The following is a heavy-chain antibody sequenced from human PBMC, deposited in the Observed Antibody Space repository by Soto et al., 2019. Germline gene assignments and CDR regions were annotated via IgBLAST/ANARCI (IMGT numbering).Heavy chain of an antibody. Sequence: SETLSLTCTVSGGSISSYYWSWIRQPPGKGLEWIGCIYYSGSTNYSPSLKSRVTISVDTSKNQFSLKLSSVTAADTAVYYCARRYSSAFDIWGQGTMVTLSS. CDR2: IYYSGST. D-gene: IGHD6-13*01. CDR1: GGSISSYY. V-gene: IGHV4-59*08. CDR3: ARRYSSAFDI. J-gene: IGHJ3*02.